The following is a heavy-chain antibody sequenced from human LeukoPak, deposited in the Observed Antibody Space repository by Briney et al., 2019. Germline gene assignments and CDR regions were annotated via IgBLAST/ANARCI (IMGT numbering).Heavy chain of an antibody. Sequence: PSETLSLTCTVSGGSISSSSYYWGRIRQPPGKGLEWIGSIYYSGSTYYNPSLKSRVTISVDTSKNQFSLKLSSVTAADTAVYYCASLRGRYCSSTSCPLTPYYYYGMDVWGQGTTVTVSS. V-gene: IGHV4-39*01. CDR1: GGSISSSSYY. CDR3: ASLRGRYCSSTSCPLTPYYYYGMDV. D-gene: IGHD2-2*01. J-gene: IGHJ6*02. CDR2: IYYSGST.